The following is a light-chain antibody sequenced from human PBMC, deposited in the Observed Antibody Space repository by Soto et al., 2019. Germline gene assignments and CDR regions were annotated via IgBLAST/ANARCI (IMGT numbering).Light chain of an antibody. Sequence: ELVLTQSPGTLSLSPGERATLSCRSSQSVSNNYLAWYQQKPGQAPRLLIYGASTRATGIPARFSGSGSGTEFTLTISSLQSEDFAVYYCQQYNNWPPITVGQGTRLEIK. CDR2: GAS. J-gene: IGKJ5*01. V-gene: IGKV3-15*01. CDR3: QQYNNWPPIT. CDR1: QSVSNN.